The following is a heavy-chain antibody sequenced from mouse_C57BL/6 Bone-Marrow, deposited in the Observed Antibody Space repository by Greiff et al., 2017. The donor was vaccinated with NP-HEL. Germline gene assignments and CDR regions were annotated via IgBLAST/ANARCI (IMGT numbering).Heavy chain of an antibody. CDR2: ISSGGSYT. Sequence: EVKLVESGGDLVKPGGSLKLSCAASGFTFSSYGMSWVRQTPDKSLEWVATISSGGSYTYYPDSVKGRFTISRDNAKNTLYLQMSSLKSEDTAMYYCARHILGAYWGQGTLVTVSA. V-gene: IGHV5-6*01. CDR1: GFTFSSYG. J-gene: IGHJ3*01. CDR3: ARHILGAY. D-gene: IGHD4-1*01.